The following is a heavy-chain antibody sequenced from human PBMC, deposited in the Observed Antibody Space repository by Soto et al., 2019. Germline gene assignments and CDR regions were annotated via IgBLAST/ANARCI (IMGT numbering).Heavy chain of an antibody. CDR1: GFTVNSHY. CDR3: AKGDGFILAV. V-gene: IGHV3-53*02. J-gene: IGHJ6*02. Sequence: EVQVLATGGGLIQPGGSLRLSCAASGFTVNSHYMSWVRQAPGEGLQWVSITNTGGTTYYADSVKGRLTVSRDNSKNTLYLQMNSLRAEDTAVYYCAKGDGFILAVWGQGTTVSVSS. CDR2: TNTGGTT. D-gene: IGHD1-26*01.